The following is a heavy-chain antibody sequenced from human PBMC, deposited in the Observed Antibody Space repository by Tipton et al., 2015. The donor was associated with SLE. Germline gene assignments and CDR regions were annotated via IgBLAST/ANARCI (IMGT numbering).Heavy chain of an antibody. V-gene: IGHV4-31*03. J-gene: IGHJ6*03. CDR3: ARAPGLERSYSYYYYMDV. Sequence: TLSLTCSVSGGSINSGGYYWSWIRQHPGKGLEWIGYIYRSGSVFYNPSLKSRVTISVDTSKNQVSLRLSSVTAADTAVYYCARAPGLERSYSYYYYMDVWGKGTTVTVSS. CDR2: IYRSGSV. D-gene: IGHD1-1*01. CDR1: GGSINSGGYY.